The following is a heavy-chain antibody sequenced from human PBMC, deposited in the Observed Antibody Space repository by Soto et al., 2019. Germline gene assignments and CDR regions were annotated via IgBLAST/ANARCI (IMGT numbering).Heavy chain of an antibody. V-gene: IGHV3-30*18. CDR3: AKGSTAMTYFDY. J-gene: IGHJ4*02. CDR2: ISYDGSNK. Sequence: QVPLVESGGGVVQPGRSLRLSCAASGFTFSSYGMHWVRQAPGKGLEWVAVISYDGSNKYYADSVKGRFTISRDNSKNTLYLQMNSLRAEDTAVYYCAKGSTAMTYFDYWGQGTLDTVSS. CDR1: GFTFSSYG. D-gene: IGHD5-18*01.